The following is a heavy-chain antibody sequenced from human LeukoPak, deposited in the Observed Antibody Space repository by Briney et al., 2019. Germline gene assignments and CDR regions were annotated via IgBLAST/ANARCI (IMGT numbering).Heavy chain of an antibody. CDR3: ARDMWGTFDY. CDR1: GFTLSPFW. J-gene: IGHJ4*02. D-gene: IGHD1-1*01. V-gene: IGHV3-74*01. CDR2: IGPDSSAT. Sequence: PGGSLRLSCAASGFTLSPFWMHWVRQPPGKGPVWVSRIGPDSSATNYADSVKGRFTISRDNARNTLYLQISSLRAEDTAVYYCARDMWGTFDYWGQGTLVTVSS.